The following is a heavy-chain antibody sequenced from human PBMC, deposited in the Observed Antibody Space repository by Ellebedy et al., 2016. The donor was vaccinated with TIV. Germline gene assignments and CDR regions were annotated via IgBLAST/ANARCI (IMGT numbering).Heavy chain of an antibody. Sequence: ASVKVSXXASGYTFTSYDINWVRQATGQGLEWMGWMNPNSGNTGHAQKFQGRVTMTRNTSISTAYMELSSLRSEDTAVYYCARTAIVGASDAFDIWGQGTMVTVSS. CDR1: GYTFTSYD. V-gene: IGHV1-8*01. CDR2: MNPNSGNT. CDR3: ARTAIVGASDAFDI. D-gene: IGHD1-26*01. J-gene: IGHJ3*02.